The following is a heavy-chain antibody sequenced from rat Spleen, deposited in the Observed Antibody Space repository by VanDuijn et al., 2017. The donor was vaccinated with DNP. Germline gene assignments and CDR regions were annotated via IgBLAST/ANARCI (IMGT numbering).Heavy chain of an antibody. J-gene: IGHJ2*01. CDR2: ITNSGGST. Sequence: EVQLVESGGGPVQPGRSLKLSCLASGFIFSNYWMTWIRQAPGKGLEWVASITNSGGSTYYRDSVKGRFTISRDNAKSTLYLQMDSLRSEDTTTYYCTRPGSPYYFDHWGQGVMVTVSS. V-gene: IGHV5-31*01. CDR3: TRPGSPYYFDH. D-gene: IGHD5-1*01. CDR1: GFIFSNYW.